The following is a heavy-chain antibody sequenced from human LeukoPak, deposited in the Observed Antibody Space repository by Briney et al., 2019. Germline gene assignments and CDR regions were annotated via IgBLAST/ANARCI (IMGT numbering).Heavy chain of an antibody. D-gene: IGHD1-26*01. J-gene: IGHJ4*02. CDR2: ISFDGGST. Sequence: PGGSLTLSCAASGFPFTSHWMHWVSQAPGKGLVWVSCISFDGGSTSNAESVEGRFTISRDNAKNTLYLQMKSLRAEDMAVYYCARARVGGTAIDYWGQGTLVTVSS. V-gene: IGHV3-74*01. CDR1: GFPFTSHW. CDR3: ARARVGGTAIDY.